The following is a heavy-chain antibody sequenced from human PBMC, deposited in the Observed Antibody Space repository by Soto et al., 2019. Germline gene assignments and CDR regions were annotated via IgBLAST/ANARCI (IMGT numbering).Heavy chain of an antibody. D-gene: IGHD5-12*01. CDR1: GFTFSDHY. CDR3: ARDIGGSADY. J-gene: IGHJ4*02. V-gene: IGHV3-72*01. Sequence: LRLSCAASGFTFSDHYMDWVRQAPGKGLEWVGRTRNKANSYTTEYAASVKGRFTISRDDSKNSLYLQMNSLKTEDTAVYYCARDIGGSADYWGQGTLVTVSS. CDR2: TRNKANSYTT.